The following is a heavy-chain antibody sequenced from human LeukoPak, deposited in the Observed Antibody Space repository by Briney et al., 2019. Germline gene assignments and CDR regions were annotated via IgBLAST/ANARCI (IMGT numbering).Heavy chain of an antibody. Sequence: GGSLRLSCAASGFTFSSYAMHWVRQAPGKGLEWVAVISYDGSNKYYADSVKGRFTISRDNSKNTLYLQMSSLRAEDTAVYYCARESRYGDYVGPTYGMDVWGQGTTVTVSS. J-gene: IGHJ6*02. V-gene: IGHV3-30-3*01. CDR3: ARESRYGDYVGPTYGMDV. CDR1: GFTFSSYA. D-gene: IGHD4-17*01. CDR2: ISYDGSNK.